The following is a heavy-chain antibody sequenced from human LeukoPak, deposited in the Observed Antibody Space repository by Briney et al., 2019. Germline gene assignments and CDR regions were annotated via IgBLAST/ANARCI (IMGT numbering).Heavy chain of an antibody. V-gene: IGHV4-34*01. CDR3: ARLSRKRQWSSKAHPSFDY. J-gene: IGHJ4*02. CDR2: INHSGST. D-gene: IGHD6-19*01. CDR1: GGSFSGYY. Sequence: SETLSLTCAVYGGSFSGYYWSWIRQPPGKGLEWFGEINHSGSTNYNPSLKSRVTISVDTSKNQFSLKLSSVTAADTAVYYCARLSRKRQWSSKAHPSFDYWGQGTLVTVSS.